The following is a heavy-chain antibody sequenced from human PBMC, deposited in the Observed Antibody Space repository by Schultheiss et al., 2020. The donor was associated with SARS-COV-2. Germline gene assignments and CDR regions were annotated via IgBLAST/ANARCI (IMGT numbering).Heavy chain of an antibody. V-gene: IGHV3-23*01. J-gene: IGHJ4*02. CDR1: GFTVSNKY. CDR3: AREKPAATSGFDY. Sequence: GESMKISCAASGFTVSNKYMSWVRQAPGKGLEWVSAISGSGGSTYYADSVKGRFTISRDNSKNTLYLQMNSLRAEDTAVYYCAREKPAATSGFDYWGQGTLVTVSS. D-gene: IGHD2-2*01. CDR2: ISGSGGST.